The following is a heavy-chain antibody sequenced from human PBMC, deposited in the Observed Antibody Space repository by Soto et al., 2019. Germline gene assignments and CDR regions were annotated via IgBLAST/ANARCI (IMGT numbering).Heavy chain of an antibody. V-gene: IGHV1-69*13. D-gene: IGHD6-13*01. CDR1: GGTFSSYA. J-gene: IGHJ6*02. Sequence: ASVKVSCKASGGTFSSYAISWVRQAPGQGLEWMGGIIPIFGTANYAQKFQGRVTITADESTSTAYMELSSLRSEDTAVYYCARDRMDSSSFNSLYYSYGMDVWGQGTTVTVSS. CDR3: ARDRMDSSSFNSLYYSYGMDV. CDR2: IIPIFGTA.